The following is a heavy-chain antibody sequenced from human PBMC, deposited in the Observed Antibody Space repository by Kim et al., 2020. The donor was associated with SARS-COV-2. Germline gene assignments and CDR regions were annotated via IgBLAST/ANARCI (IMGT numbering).Heavy chain of an antibody. V-gene: IGHV3-23*03. D-gene: IGHD3-22*01. J-gene: IGHJ4*02. Sequence: AVSVKGRLTNTRDNSKNTQYLQMHSLRAEDTAVYYCAKHKDVVVVTYLGYWGQGTLVTVSS. CDR3: AKHKDVVVVTYLGY.